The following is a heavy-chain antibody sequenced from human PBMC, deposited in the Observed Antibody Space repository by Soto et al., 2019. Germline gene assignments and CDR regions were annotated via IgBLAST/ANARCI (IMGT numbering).Heavy chain of an antibody. V-gene: IGHV4-59*01. CDR1: GGSISGSY. D-gene: IGHD6-19*01. CDR3: ARSSYSSIAVTQFDS. J-gene: IGHJ4*02. Sequence: SETLSLTCIVSGGSISGSYWSWLRQPPGKGLEWIGYVDYSGNTNYNPSLRGRVTISLDRSRKQFSLRLLSVTAGDTAVYYCARSSYSSIAVTQFDSWGQGSRVTVSS. CDR2: VDYSGNT.